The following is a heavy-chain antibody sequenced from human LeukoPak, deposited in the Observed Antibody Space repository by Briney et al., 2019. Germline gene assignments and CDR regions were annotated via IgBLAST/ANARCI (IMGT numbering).Heavy chain of an antibody. CDR3: ARGRTMYYYDSSWDY. CDR1: GYTFTSYD. V-gene: IGHV1-8*03. Sequence: ASVKVSCKASGYTFTSYDINWVRQATGQGLEWMGWMNPNSGNTGYAQKFQGRVTITRNTSISTAYMELSSLRSEDTAVYYCARGRTMYYYDSSWDYWGQGTLVTVSS. J-gene: IGHJ4*02. CDR2: MNPNSGNT. D-gene: IGHD3-22*01.